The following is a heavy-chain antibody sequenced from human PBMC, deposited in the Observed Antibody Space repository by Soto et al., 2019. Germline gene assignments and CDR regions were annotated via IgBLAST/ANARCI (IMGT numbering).Heavy chain of an antibody. CDR1: GGSFSGYY. D-gene: IGHD6-13*01. V-gene: IGHV4-34*01. Sequence: QVQLQQWGAGLLKPSETLSLTCAVYGGSFSGYYWSWIRQPPGKGLEWIGEINHSGSTNYNPSLKSRVTISVDTSKNQFSLKLSSVTAADTAVYYCARGPYLAAAVGVYYFDYWGQGTLVTVSS. CDR3: ARGPYLAAAVGVYYFDY. J-gene: IGHJ4*02. CDR2: INHSGST.